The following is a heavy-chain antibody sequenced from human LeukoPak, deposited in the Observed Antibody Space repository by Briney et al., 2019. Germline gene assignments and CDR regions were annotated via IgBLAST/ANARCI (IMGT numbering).Heavy chain of an antibody. V-gene: IGHV1-2*02. J-gene: IGHJ5*02. CDR1: GYTFTGYY. D-gene: IGHD2-2*01. Sequence: GASVKVSCKASGYTFTGYYMHWVRQAPGQGLEWMGCINPNSGGTNYAQKFQGRVTMTRDTSISTAYIELSRLRSDDTAVYYCARASREYCSSTSCYVNWFDPWGQGTLVTVSS. CDR2: INPNSGGT. CDR3: ARASREYCSSTSCYVNWFDP.